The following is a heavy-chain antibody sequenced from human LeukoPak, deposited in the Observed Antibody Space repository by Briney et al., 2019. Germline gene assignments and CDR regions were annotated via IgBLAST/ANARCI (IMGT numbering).Heavy chain of an antibody. CDR3: ARDIYRKIDY. J-gene: IGHJ4*02. CDR1: GDSVASNSAA. V-gene: IGHV6-1*01. CDR2: TYYRSKWYN. Sequence: SQTLSLTCAISGDSVASNSAAWNWIRQSPSRGLEWLGRTYYRSKWYNDYVVSVKSRININPDTSKNQFSLQLNSVTPEDTAMYYCARDIYRKIDYWGQGTLVTVSS. D-gene: IGHD5-18*01.